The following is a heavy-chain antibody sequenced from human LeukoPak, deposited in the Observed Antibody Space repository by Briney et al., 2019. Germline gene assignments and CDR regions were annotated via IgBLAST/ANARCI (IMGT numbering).Heavy chain of an antibody. CDR3: ASRFFTVTSDWYFDL. V-gene: IGHV1-2*02. CDR2: INPNSGGT. D-gene: IGHD4-17*01. Sequence: ASVKVSCKASGYTFTGYYMHWVRQAPGQGLEWMGWINPNSGGTNYAQKFQGRVTVTRDTSISTAYMELSRLRSDDTAVYYCASRFFTVTSDWYFDLWGRGTLVTVSS. CDR1: GYTFTGYY. J-gene: IGHJ2*01.